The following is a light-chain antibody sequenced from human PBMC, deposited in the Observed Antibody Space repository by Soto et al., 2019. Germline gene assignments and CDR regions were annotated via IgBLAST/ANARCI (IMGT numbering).Light chain of an antibody. CDR3: QQRYNWPLT. CDR1: QSVSSN. CDR2: DAS. V-gene: IGKV3-11*01. J-gene: IGKJ1*01. Sequence: ENVLTQSPVTLSLSPGERATLSCRASQSVSSNLAWYQQKPGQAPRLLIYDASNRATGIPARFSGSGSATDFTLTISSLEPEDFAIYYCQQRYNWPLTFGQGTKVDIK.